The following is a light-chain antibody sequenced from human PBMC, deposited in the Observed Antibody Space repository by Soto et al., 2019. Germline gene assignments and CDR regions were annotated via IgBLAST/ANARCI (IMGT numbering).Light chain of an antibody. CDR2: GAS. J-gene: IGKJ1*01. V-gene: IGKV3-20*01. CDR3: QQYGSSGT. Sequence: EIFMTQSPATLSVSRWERATLSWRASQSVSNNYLAWYQQKPGQAPRLLIYGASNRATGIPDRFSGSGSGTDFTLTISRLEPEDFAVYYCQQYGSSGTFGQGTKVDIK. CDR1: QSVSNNY.